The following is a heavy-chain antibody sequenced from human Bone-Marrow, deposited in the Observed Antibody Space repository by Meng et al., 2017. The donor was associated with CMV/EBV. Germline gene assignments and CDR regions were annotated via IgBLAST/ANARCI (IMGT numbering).Heavy chain of an antibody. CDR3: ARDVSPYYLDS. CDR1: GVTFSSSG. Sequence: CAASGVTFSSSGMHWVRQATGKGLEWVAVIWYDGSNKNYVDSVKGRFTISRDNFKNTMYLEMNSLRVEDTAIYYCARDVSPYYLDSWGQGTLVTVSS. J-gene: IGHJ4*02. CDR2: IWYDGSNK. V-gene: IGHV3-33*01.